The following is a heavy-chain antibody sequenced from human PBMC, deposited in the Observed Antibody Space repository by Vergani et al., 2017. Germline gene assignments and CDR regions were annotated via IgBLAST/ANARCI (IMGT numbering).Heavy chain of an antibody. CDR2: IYYSGST. J-gene: IGHJ5*02. D-gene: IGHD6-13*01. V-gene: IGHV4-59*08. CDR3: ARASLIAAAALNWFDP. CDR1: GGSISSYY. Sequence: QVQLQESGPGLVKPSETLSLTCTVSGGSISSYYWSWIRQPPGKGLEWIGYIYYSGSTNYNPSLKSRVTISVDTSKNQFSLKLSSVTAADTAVYYCARASLIAAAALNWFDPWGQGTLVTVSS.